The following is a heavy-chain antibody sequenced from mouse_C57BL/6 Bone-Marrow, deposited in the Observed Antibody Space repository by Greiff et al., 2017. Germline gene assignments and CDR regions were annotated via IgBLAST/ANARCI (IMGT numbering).Heavy chain of an antibody. V-gene: IGHV1-15*01. D-gene: IGHD2-12*01. J-gene: IGHJ2*01. CDR1: GYTFTDYE. CDR2: IDPETGGT. CDR3: TRRGIVPYYFDY. Sequence: QVQLQQSGAELVRPGASVTLSCKASGYTFTDYEMHWVKQTPVHGLEWIGAIDPETGGTAYNQKFKGKAILTADKSSSTAYMELRSLTSEDSAVYYSTRRGIVPYYFDYWGQGTTLTVSS.